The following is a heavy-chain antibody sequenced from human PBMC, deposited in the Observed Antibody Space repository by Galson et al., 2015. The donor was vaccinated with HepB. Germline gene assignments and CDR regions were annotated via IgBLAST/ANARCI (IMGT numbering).Heavy chain of an antibody. D-gene: IGHD6-13*01. J-gene: IGHJ2*01. Sequence: SETLSLTCAVYGGSFSGYYWGWIRQHPGKGLEWIGEINHGGGTNYNPSIKSRITISVDTSKNQFSLKLSSVTASDTAVYYRARGLIAAAGPAEYFDLWGRGTLVTVSS. CDR2: INHGGGT. CDR1: GGSFSGYY. V-gene: IGHV4-34*01. CDR3: ARGLIAAAGPAEYFDL.